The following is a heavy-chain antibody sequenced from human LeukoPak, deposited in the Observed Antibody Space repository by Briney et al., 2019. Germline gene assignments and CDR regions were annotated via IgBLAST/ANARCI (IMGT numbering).Heavy chain of an antibody. D-gene: IGHD2-21*02. V-gene: IGHV3-74*01. Sequence: GRSLRLSCETSGFTFSTYWMHWVRHAPGKGLVWVSRINTDGSSTKYADSVKGRFTITRDDAKNTVYLQMHSLRVEDTAVYYCARDQGDPEHWGQGTPVTVSS. CDR2: INTDGSST. J-gene: IGHJ4*02. CDR1: GFTFSTYW. CDR3: ARDQGDPEH.